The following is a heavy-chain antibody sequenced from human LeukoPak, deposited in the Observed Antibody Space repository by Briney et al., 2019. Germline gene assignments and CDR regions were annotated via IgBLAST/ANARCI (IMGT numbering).Heavy chain of an antibody. CDR2: ISYDGSNE. J-gene: IGHJ6*02. CDR3: ARVFRITKTTGMDV. CDR1: GFTFSNYV. V-gene: IGHV3-30-3*01. D-gene: IGHD3-10*01. Sequence: GGSLRLSCVASGFTFSNYVMHWVRQAPGKGLEWVALISYDGSNENYADSVNGRFTISRDNSKNTLYLQMNSLRAEDTAVYYCARVFRITKTTGMDVWGQGTTVTVSS.